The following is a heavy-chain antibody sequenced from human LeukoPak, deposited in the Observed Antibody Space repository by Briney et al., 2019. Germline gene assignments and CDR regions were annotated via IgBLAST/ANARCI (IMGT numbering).Heavy chain of an antibody. V-gene: IGHV3-23*01. CDR1: GFTFSSYG. D-gene: IGHD3-10*01. CDR2: VSSSGGTT. J-gene: IGHJ6*03. Sequence: GGSLRLSCAASGFTFSSYGMSWVRQAPGKGLEWVSAVSSSGGTTYYADSVKGRFTISRDNSKNTLYLQMNSLRAEDTAVYYCAKGRGYYYYYMDVWGKGTTVTISS. CDR3: AKGRGYYYYYMDV.